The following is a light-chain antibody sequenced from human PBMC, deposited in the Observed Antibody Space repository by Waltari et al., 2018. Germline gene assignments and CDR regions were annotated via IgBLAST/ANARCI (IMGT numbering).Light chain of an antibody. V-gene: IGLV4-69*01. Sequence: QLVLTQSPSASASLGASVKLTCTLSSWHRSNVTAWHQQQPEKGPRYLMKVNSDGSHSKGDEIPDRFSGSSSGAERYLTISSLQSEDEADYYCQTGGHGTWVFGGGTKLTVL. CDR2: VNSDGSH. CDR1: SWHRSNV. CDR3: QTGGHGTWV. J-gene: IGLJ3*02.